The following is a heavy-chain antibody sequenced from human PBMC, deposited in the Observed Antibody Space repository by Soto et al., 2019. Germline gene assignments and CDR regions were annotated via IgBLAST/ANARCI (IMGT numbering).Heavy chain of an antibody. Sequence: SETLSLTCTVSGGSSSNYYCNWIRQPPGKGLEWIGYFSYTGSSNYNPSLKSRVSISVDTSKTQFSLKLSSVTAADTAVYYCATSAPRYFDWLFSNWGQGTLVTVSS. J-gene: IGHJ4*02. V-gene: IGHV4-59*01. CDR2: FSYTGSS. CDR3: ATSAPRYFDWLFSN. CDR1: GGSSSNYY. D-gene: IGHD3-9*01.